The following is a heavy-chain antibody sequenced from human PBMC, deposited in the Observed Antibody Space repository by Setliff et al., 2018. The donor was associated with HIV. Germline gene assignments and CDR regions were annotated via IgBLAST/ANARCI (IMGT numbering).Heavy chain of an antibody. CDR2: MNPNDGGT. Sequence: ASVKVSCKTSGHTFANSYLHWVRQGPGQGLEWMGIMNPNDGGTQYAQNFRGRVSMTRDTSTTTVYMELYSLRSEDTAVYHCARSDISGTGYFDSWGQGTLVTVSS. CDR1: GHTFANSY. D-gene: IGHD1-20*01. CDR3: ARSDISGTGYFDS. V-gene: IGHV1-46*01. J-gene: IGHJ4*02.